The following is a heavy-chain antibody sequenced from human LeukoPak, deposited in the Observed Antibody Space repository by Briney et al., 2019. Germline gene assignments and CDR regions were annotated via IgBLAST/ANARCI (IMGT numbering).Heavy chain of an antibody. D-gene: IGHD3-10*01. J-gene: IGHJ4*02. CDR2: INHSGST. Sequence: PSEILSLTCAVYGGSFSGYYWSWIRQPPGKGLEWIGEINHSGSTNYNPSLKSRVTISVDTSKNQFSLKLSSVTAADTAVYYCARQEHYYGSGRGIYYFDYWGQGTLVTVSS. CDR3: ARQEHYYGSGRGIYYFDY. CDR1: GGSFSGYY. V-gene: IGHV4-34*01.